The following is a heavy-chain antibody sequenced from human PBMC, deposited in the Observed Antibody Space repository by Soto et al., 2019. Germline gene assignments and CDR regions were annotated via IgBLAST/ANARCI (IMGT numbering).Heavy chain of an antibody. Sequence: PSETLSLTCTVSGVSISSVSLNSNYWGWIRQPPGKGLECIWYISYTGNTNYNPSLKSRVTISVDTSKNQFSLTLSSVTAADTAVYYCARIPYSSASFDYWGQGTLVTVSS. CDR3: ARIPYSSASFDY. J-gene: IGHJ4*02. CDR2: ISYTGNT. V-gene: IGHV4-61*01. CDR1: GVSISSVSLNSNY. D-gene: IGHD6-19*01.